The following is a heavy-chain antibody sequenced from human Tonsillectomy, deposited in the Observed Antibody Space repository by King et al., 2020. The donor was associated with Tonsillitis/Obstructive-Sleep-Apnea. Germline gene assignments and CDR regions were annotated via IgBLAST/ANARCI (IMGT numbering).Heavy chain of an antibody. V-gene: IGHV3-21*01. CDR1: GFTFSSYS. D-gene: IGHD3-3*02. Sequence: VQLVESGGGLVKPGGSLRLSCAASGFTFSSYSMNWVRQAPGKGLEWVSSISSSSSYIYYADSVKGRFTISRDNAKNSLYLQMNSLRAEDTAVYYCARVRTIFGVVNEGDSFCFWGQRAIVPV. CDR2: ISSSSSYI. CDR3: ARVRTIFGVVNEGDSFCF. J-gene: IGHJ3*01.